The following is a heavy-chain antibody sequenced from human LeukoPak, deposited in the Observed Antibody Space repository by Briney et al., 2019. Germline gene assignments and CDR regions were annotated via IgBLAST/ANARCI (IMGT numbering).Heavy chain of an antibody. D-gene: IGHD1-26*01. Sequence: GGSLRLSCTASGFTFSDSYMSWIRHAPGKGLEWISKIGSSNVYTNYADSVKGRFSISRDNAKNTLYLQMNSLRAEDTAVYYCGRDLGGRSGYWGQGTLVTVSS. J-gene: IGHJ4*02. CDR3: GRDLGGRSGY. V-gene: IGHV3-11*05. CDR2: IGSSNVYT. CDR1: GFTFSDSY.